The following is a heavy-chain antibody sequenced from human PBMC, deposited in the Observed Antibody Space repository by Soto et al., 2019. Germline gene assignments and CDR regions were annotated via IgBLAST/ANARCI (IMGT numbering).Heavy chain of an antibody. J-gene: IGHJ4*02. Sequence: QVQLVESGGGVVQPGRSLRLSCAASGFTFSSYGMHWVRQAPGKGLEWVAVISYAGSNKYYADSVKGRFTISRDNSKNTLYVQMKSLRAEDTAVYYCATIVVVTASNFDYWGQGTLVTVSS. CDR3: ATIVVVTASNFDY. CDR2: ISYAGSNK. D-gene: IGHD2-21*02. V-gene: IGHV3-30*03. CDR1: GFTFSSYG.